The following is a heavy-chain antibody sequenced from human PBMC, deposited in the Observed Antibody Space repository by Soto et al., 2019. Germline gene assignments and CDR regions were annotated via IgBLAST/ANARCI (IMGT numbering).Heavy chain of an antibody. CDR1: GYSFTSYW. Sequence: GESLKISCKGSGYSFTSYWIGWVRQMPGKGLEWMGIIYPGDSDTRYSPSFQGQVTISADKSISTAYLQWSSLKASDTAMYYCARSLLRSSGWYLLNHGSYYYYYGMDVWGQGTTVTVSS. D-gene: IGHD6-19*01. CDR3: ARSLLRSSGWYLLNHGSYYYYYGMDV. V-gene: IGHV5-51*01. CDR2: IYPGDSDT. J-gene: IGHJ6*02.